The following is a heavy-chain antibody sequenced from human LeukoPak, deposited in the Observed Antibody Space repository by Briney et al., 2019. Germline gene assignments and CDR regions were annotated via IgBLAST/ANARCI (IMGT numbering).Heavy chain of an antibody. CDR2: ISSTSNTI. CDR3: ARRESGGWYWVY. V-gene: IGHV3-48*02. J-gene: IGHJ4*02. D-gene: IGHD6-19*01. CDR1: GFTFSTYS. Sequence: PGGSLRLSCAASGFTFSTYSMNWVRQAPGKGLEWVSYISSTSNTIYYADSVKGRFTISRDNAKNSLDLQMNSLRDEDTAVYYCARRESGGWYWVYWGQGTLVTVSS.